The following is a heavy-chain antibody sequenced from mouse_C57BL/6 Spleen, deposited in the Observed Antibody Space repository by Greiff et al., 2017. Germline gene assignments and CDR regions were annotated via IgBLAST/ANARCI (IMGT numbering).Heavy chain of an antibody. V-gene: IGHV1-64*01. CDR3: ARGVGLPRLYFDY. D-gene: IGHD1-2*01. CDR2: IHPNSGST. Sequence: VQLQQPGAELVKPGASVKLSCKASGYTFTSYWMHWVKQRPGQGLEWIGMIHPNSGSTNYNEKFKSKATLTVDKSSSTAYMQLSSLTSEDSAVYYCARGVGLPRLYFDYWGQGTTLTVSS. CDR1: GYTFTSYW. J-gene: IGHJ2*01.